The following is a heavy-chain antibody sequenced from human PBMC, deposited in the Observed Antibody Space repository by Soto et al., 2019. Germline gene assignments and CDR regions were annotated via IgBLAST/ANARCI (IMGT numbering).Heavy chain of an antibody. CDR1: GYAFTTYG. Sequence: QVHLVQSGAEVKKPGASVQVSCKGSGYAFTTYGITWVRQAPGQGLEWMGWISAHNGNTNYAQKLQGRVTVTRDTSTSTAYMELRSLRSDDTAVYYCARGGYGDYWGQGALVTVSS. CDR3: ARGGYGDY. CDR2: ISAHNGNT. D-gene: IGHD1-1*01. J-gene: IGHJ4*02. V-gene: IGHV1-18*01.